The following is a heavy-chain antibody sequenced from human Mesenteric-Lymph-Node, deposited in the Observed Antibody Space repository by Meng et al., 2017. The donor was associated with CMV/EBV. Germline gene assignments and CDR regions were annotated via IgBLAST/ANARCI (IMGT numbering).Heavy chain of an antibody. Sequence: GESLKISCAASGFTFSSYGMHWVRQAPGKGLVWVSRINNDGSITTYADSVKGRFTISRDNAENTLYLQMNSLRAEDTAVYYCTRAALCGANCYYYFDSWGQGTLVTVSS. V-gene: IGHV3-74*01. CDR2: INNDGSIT. D-gene: IGHD2-21*02. CDR3: TRAALCGANCYYYFDS. J-gene: IGHJ4*02. CDR1: GFTFSSYG.